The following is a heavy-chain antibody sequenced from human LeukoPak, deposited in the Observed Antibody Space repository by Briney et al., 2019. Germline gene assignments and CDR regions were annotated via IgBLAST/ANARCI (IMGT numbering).Heavy chain of an antibody. CDR3: ARDPSVVKTEGKDY. CDR1: GFPLSDYY. V-gene: IGHV3-11*01. D-gene: IGHD3-22*01. CDR2: ISSSGSTI. J-gene: IGHJ4*02. Sequence: GGALRLSFGAPGFPLSDYYKSWIRPGPGEGAEWGFYISSSGSTIYYADSVKGRFTISRDNAKNSLYLQMNSLRAEDTAVYYCARDPSVVKTEGKDYWGQGTLVTVSS.